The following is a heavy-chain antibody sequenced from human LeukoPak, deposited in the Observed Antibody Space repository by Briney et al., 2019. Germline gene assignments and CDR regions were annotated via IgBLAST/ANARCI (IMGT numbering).Heavy chain of an antibody. Sequence: PSETLSLTCAVYGGSFSDYDWSWIRQPPGKGLEWIGEINQSGDTNCDPSLKSRVTMSIDTSKSQFSLNLRSVTAADTAVYYCARYVPVRTGTTRASFDYWGQGTLVTVSS. CDR2: INQSGDT. CDR3: ARYVPVRTGTTRASFDY. D-gene: IGHD1-1*01. V-gene: IGHV4-34*01. J-gene: IGHJ4*02. CDR1: GGSFSDYD.